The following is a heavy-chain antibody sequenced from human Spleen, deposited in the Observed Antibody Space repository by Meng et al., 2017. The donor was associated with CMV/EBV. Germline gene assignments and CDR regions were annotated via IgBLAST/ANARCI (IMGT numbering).Heavy chain of an antibody. J-gene: IGHJ4*02. V-gene: IGHV3-74*01. CDR2: TNYDESGT. CDR1: GFTFSNHW. Sequence: GESLKISCAASGFTFSNHWMHWVRQAPGKGLVWVSRTNYDESGTTYADSVRGRFSISRDNAKHTVYLQMNSLRAEDTAVYYCARERWEPLAPAFDYWGQGTLVTVSS. D-gene: IGHD1-26*01. CDR3: ARERWEPLAPAFDY.